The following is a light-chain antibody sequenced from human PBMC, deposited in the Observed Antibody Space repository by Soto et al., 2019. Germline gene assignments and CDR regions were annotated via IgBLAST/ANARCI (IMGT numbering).Light chain of an antibody. V-gene: IGKV3-15*01. Sequence: EIVMTQSPATLSVSPGERATLSCRAGQSISGNFAWYQQKPGQAPRLLVYGASTRATGIPARFSGSGSGTEFTLTISSLQSEDFAVYYCQQYNNWPPVFGGGTKVEIK. CDR1: QSISGN. J-gene: IGKJ4*01. CDR2: GAS. CDR3: QQYNNWPPV.